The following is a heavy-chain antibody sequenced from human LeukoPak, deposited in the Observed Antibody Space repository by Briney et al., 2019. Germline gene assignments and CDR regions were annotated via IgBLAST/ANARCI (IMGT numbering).Heavy chain of an antibody. CDR3: ARGDYVWGSYRPNNWFDL. CDR2: IYYSGST. D-gene: IGHD3-16*02. CDR1: GGSISSYY. J-gene: IGHJ5*02. Sequence: SETLSLTCTVSGGSISSYYWSWIRQPPGKGLEWIGYIYYSGSTNYNPSLKSRVTISVDTSKNQFSLKLSSVTAADTAVYYCARGDYVWGSYRPNNWFDLWGQGTLVTVSS. V-gene: IGHV4-59*01.